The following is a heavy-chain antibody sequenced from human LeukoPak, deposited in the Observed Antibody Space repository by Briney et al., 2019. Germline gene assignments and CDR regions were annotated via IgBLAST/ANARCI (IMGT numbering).Heavy chain of an antibody. D-gene: IGHD1-1*01. V-gene: IGHV4-34*01. CDR1: GGSFSGYY. CDR3: ARGSIGTARDLFDY. Sequence: SETLSLTCAVYGGSFSGYYWSWIRQPPGKGLEWIGEINHSGSTNYNPSLKSRVTISVDTSKNQFSLKLSSVTAADTAVYYCARGSIGTARDLFDYWGQGTLVTVSS. J-gene: IGHJ4*02. CDR2: INHSGST.